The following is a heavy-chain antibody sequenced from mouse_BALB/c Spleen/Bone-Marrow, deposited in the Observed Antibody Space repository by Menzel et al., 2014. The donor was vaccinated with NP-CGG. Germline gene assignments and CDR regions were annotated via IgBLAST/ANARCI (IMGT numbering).Heavy chain of an antibody. V-gene: IGHV5-6*01. Sequence: VHLVESGGDLVKPGGSLKLSCVASGFTFXSYGMSWVRQTPDKRLEWVATISSGGSYTYYPDSVKGRFTISRDSAKNTLYLQMSSLKSEDTAMYYCGRNYYGSSYYFDYWGQGTTLTVSS. CDR3: GRNYYGSSYYFDY. CDR1: GFTFXSYG. J-gene: IGHJ2*01. D-gene: IGHD1-1*01. CDR2: ISSGGSYT.